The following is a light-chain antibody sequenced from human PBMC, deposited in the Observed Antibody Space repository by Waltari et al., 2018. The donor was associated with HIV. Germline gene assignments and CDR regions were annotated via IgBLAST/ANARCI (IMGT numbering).Light chain of an antibody. CDR1: ASPKPY. V-gene: IGLV3-25*03. J-gene: IGLJ1*01. CDR3: LSADSSGTYV. CDR2: KNT. Sequence: SSELPQPPSVSVSPGQTARITCSGDASPKPYTHWFQQKPGQAPLVVIHKNTERPSGIPERFSASRSGTTVTLTISGVQTDDEADYYCLSADSSGTYVFGPGTTVTVL.